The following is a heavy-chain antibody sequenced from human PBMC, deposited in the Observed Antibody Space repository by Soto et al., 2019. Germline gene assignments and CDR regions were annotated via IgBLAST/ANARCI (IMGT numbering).Heavy chain of an antibody. CDR2: IYYGGST. CDR1: GDSISSYY. Sequence: SETLSLTCTVSGDSISSYYWSWIRQAPGKGLEWIGYIYYGGSTNYNPSLKSRVTISVDTSKNQFSLEVSPVTAADTAVYYCARRYYDILTGYHYYFDYWGQGTLVTVSS. V-gene: IGHV4-59*08. J-gene: IGHJ4*02. CDR3: ARRYYDILTGYHYYFDY. D-gene: IGHD3-9*01.